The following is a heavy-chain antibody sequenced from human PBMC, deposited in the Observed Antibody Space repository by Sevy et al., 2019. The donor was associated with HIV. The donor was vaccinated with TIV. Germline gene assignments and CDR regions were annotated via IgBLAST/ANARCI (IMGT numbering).Heavy chain of an antibody. CDR3: VRGNNLGELGYWFDP. CDR2: IGIAGDT. J-gene: IGHJ5*02. Sequence: GGSLRLSCAASGFTFSSYDMHWVRQVTGQGLEWVSGIGIAGDTYYPGSVKGRFTISRENARNSLDLQMNSLRAGDTAVYYCVRGNNLGELGYWFDPWGQGTLFTVSS. V-gene: IGHV3-13*01. D-gene: IGHD3-10*01. CDR1: GFTFSSYD.